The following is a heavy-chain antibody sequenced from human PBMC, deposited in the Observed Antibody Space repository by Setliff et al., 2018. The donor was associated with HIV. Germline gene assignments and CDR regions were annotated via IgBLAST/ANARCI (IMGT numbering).Heavy chain of an antibody. CDR2: IYPNTGGT. CDR3: TRSTTAD. V-gene: IGHV1-2*02. D-gene: IGHD4-17*01. J-gene: IGHJ4*02. CDR1: GYTFTDYY. Sequence: ASVKVSCKASGYTFTDYYIHWVRQAPGQGLEWIGWIYPNTGGTNYAQKFQGRVTMTRDTSISTAYMELRRLTSDDTAIYYCTRSTTADWGQGTMVTVS.